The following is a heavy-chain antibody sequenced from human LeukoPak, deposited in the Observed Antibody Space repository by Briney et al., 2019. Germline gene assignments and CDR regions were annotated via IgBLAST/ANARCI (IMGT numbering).Heavy chain of an antibody. Sequence: GGSLRLSCVASGFIVSNNYMSWVRQTPGKGLEWVSVLYNAGSTYYADSVKGRFTISRDNSKNTLHLQLNSLRDEDTAMYYCAMRPADCSSSSCPTINRYYYGMDVWGQGTTVIVSS. CDR3: AMRPADCSSSSCPTINRYYYGMDV. J-gene: IGHJ6*02. CDR2: LYNAGST. CDR1: GFIVSNNY. D-gene: IGHD2-15*01. V-gene: IGHV3-53*01.